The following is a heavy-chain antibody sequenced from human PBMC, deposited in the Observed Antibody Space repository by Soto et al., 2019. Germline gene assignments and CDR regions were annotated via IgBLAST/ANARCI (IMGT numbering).Heavy chain of an antibody. J-gene: IGHJ4*02. Sequence: EVQLVESGGGLVQPGGSLTLSCAAAGFTFNNYWMHWVRQAPGKGLVWVSRINIEGSSRDYADSVRGRFAISRDNAKNTLYLQINNLRDEDTAVYYCTRDRGGNFYGGFDYWGRGTLVTVSP. CDR3: TRDRGGNFYGGFDY. D-gene: IGHD1-26*01. CDR1: GFTFNNYW. V-gene: IGHV3-74*01. CDR2: INIEGSSR.